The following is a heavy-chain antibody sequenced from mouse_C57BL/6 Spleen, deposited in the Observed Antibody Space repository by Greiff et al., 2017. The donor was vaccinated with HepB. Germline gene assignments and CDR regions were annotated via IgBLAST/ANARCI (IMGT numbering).Heavy chain of an antibody. D-gene: IGHD3-2*02. CDR2: IDPSDSET. CDR3: ARVKGPAQAFAY. CDR1: GYTFTSYW. Sequence: VQLQQPGAELVRPGSSVKLSCKASGYTFTSYWMHWVKQRPIQGLEWIGNIDPSDSETHYNQKFKDKATLTVDKSSSTAYMQLSSLTSEDSAVYYCARVKGPAQAFAYWGQGTLVTVSA. J-gene: IGHJ3*01. V-gene: IGHV1-52*01.